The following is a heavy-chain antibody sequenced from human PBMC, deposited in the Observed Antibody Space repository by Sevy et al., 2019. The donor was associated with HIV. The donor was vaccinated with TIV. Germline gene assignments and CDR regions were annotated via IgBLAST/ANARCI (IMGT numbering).Heavy chain of an antibody. J-gene: IGHJ4*02. D-gene: IGHD6-13*01. CDR2: INPSGGST. CDR1: GYTFTSYY. CDR3: ARKVSLDRSSSREAFGY. V-gene: IGHV1-46*03. Sequence: ASVKVSCKASGYTFTSYYMHWVRQAPGQGLEWMGIINPSGGSTSYAQKFQGRVTMTRDTSTSTVYMELSSLRSEDTAVYYCARKVSLDRSSSREAFGYWGQGTLVTVSS.